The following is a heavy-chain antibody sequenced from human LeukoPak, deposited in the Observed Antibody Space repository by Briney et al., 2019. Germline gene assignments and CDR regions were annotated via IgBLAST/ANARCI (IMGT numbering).Heavy chain of an antibody. D-gene: IGHD6-19*01. V-gene: IGHV6-1*01. J-gene: IGHJ4*02. Sequence: SQTLSLTCAISGDSVSRNWVRQSPSRGLEWLGRTYYRSKWYSDYAVSVRSRITINPDTSKNQFSLQLSSVTPEDTAVYYCARYPTGWYLDYWGQGTLVTVSS. CDR1: GDSVS. CDR3: ARYPTGWYLDY. CDR2: TYYRSKWYS.